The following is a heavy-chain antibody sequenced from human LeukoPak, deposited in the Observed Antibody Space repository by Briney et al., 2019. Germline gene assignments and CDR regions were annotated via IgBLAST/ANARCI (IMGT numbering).Heavy chain of an antibody. CDR1: GFTFRNYW. Sequence: GGSLRLSCAASGFTFRNYWMSWVRQAPGKGLEWVANIKQDGSEKYYVDSVKGRFTISRDNAKNSLYLQMNSLRAEDTAVYYCARGGVRAPIAAAAFDYWGQGTLVTVSS. CDR3: ARGGVRAPIAAAAFDY. D-gene: IGHD6-13*01. J-gene: IGHJ4*02. CDR2: IKQDGSEK. V-gene: IGHV3-7*01.